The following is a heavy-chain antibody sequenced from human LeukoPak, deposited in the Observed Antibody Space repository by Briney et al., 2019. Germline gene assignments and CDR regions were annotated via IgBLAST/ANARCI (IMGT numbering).Heavy chain of an antibody. V-gene: IGHV1-58*01. D-gene: IGHD1-26*01. CDR1: GFTFTSSA. CDR2: IVVGSGNT. Sequence: GASVKVSCKASGFTFTSSAVQWVRQARGQRLEWIGWIVVGSGNTNYAQKFQERVTITRDMSTSTAYMELSSLRSEDTAVYYCARVDTEWELLGGWFDPWGQGTLVTVSS. CDR3: ARVDTEWELLGGWFDP. J-gene: IGHJ5*02.